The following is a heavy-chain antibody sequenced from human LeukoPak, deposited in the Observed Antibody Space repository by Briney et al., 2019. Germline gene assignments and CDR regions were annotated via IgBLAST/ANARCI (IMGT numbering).Heavy chain of an antibody. Sequence: PGGSLRLSCAASGFTFSSYGMHWVRQAPGKGLEWVAFIRYDGSNKYYADSVKGRFTISRDNSKNTLYLQMNSLRAEDTAVYYCAKDETYYDFWSGYSRGTGDAFDIWAKGQWSPSLQ. V-gene: IGHV3-30*02. J-gene: IGHJ3*02. D-gene: IGHD3-3*01. CDR2: IRYDGSNK. CDR3: AKDETYYDFWSGYSRGTGDAFDI. CDR1: GFTFSSYG.